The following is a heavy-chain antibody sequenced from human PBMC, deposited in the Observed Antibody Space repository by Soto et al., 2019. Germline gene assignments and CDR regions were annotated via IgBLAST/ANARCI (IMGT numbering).Heavy chain of an antibody. J-gene: IGHJ6*02. CDR2: IIPIFGTA. D-gene: IGHD6-13*01. CDR3: AREGYSTATREHYSYYYGMDV. Sequence: ASVKVSCKASGGTFSSYAISWVRQAPGQGLEWMGGIIPIFGTANYAQKFQGRVTITADESTSTAYMELSSLRSEDTAVYYCAREGYSTATREHYSYYYGMDVWGQGTTVTVSS. CDR1: GGTFSSYA. V-gene: IGHV1-69*13.